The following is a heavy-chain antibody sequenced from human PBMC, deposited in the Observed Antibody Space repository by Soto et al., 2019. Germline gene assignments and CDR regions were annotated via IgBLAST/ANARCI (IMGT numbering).Heavy chain of an antibody. CDR1: GYSIISGYY. J-gene: IGHJ5*02. CDR3: ARNSVDGSYNWFDP. V-gene: IGHV4-38-2*01. Sequence: LSLTFAVSGYSIISGYYWGWIRQPPGKGLEWIGSIYHSGSTYYNPSLKSRVTISVDTSKNQFSLKLSSVTAADTAVYYCARNSVDGSYNWFDPWGQGTLVTVSS. D-gene: IGHD1-26*01. CDR2: IYHSGST.